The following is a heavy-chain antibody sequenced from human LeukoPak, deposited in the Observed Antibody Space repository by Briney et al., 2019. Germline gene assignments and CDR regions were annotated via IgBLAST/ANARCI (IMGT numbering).Heavy chain of an antibody. CDR2: IYSGGST. V-gene: IGHV3-53*01. CDR3: ARTRFGELLGAFDI. CDR1: GFTVSSNC. J-gene: IGHJ3*02. Sequence: GGSLRLSCAASGFTVSSNCMSWVRQAPGKGLEWVSVIYSGGSTYYADSVKGRFTISRDNSKNTLYLQMNSLRAEDTAVYYCARTRFGELLGAFDIRGQGTMVTVSS. D-gene: IGHD3-10*01.